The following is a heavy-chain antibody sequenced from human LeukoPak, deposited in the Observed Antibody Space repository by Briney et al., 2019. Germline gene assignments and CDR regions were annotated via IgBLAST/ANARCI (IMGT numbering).Heavy chain of an antibody. CDR2: INPSGGST. Sequence: ASVKVSCKASGYTFTNYYIHWVRQAPEQGLEWMGIINPSGGSTSYAQKFQGRVTMSRDTSTSTVYMELSSLRSEDTALYYCARDLARGFDPWGQGTLVTVSS. CDR1: GYTFTNYY. CDR3: ARDLARGFDP. V-gene: IGHV1-46*01. J-gene: IGHJ5*02.